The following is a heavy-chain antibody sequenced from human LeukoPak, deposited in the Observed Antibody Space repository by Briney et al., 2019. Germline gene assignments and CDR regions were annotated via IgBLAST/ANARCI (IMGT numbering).Heavy chain of an antibody. V-gene: IGHV1-46*01. D-gene: IGHD2-15*01. Sequence: ASVKVSCKASGYTFTSYYMHGVRQAPGQGLEWMGIIDPRGGSTSYARKFQGRVTMTSDTSTSTVYMELSSLGSEDTAVYYCARRVGAASAFDIWGQGTMVTVSS. CDR1: GYTFTSYY. CDR2: IDPRGGST. J-gene: IGHJ3*02. CDR3: ARRVGAASAFDI.